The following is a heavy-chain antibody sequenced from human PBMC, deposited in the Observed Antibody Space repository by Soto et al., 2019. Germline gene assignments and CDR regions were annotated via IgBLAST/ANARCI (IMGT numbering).Heavy chain of an antibody. CDR2: IIPIFGTA. CDR3: ARRGYSYGSVLYYYYGMDG. V-gene: IGHV1-69*13. CDR1: GGTFSSYA. D-gene: IGHD5-18*01. Sequence: SVKVSCKASGGTFSSYAISWVRQAPGQGLEWMGGIIPIFGTANYAQKFQGRVTITADESTSTAYMELSSLRSEDTAVYYCARRGYSYGSVLYYYYGMDGWGQGTTVTVS. J-gene: IGHJ6*02.